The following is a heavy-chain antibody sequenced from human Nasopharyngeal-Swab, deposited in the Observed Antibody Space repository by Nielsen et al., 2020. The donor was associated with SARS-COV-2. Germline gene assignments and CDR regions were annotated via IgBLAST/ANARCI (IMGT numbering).Heavy chain of an antibody. J-gene: IGHJ4*02. D-gene: IGHD2-15*01. Sequence: SETLSLTCTVSGGSISSSSYYWGWIRQPPGKGLEWIGSIYYSGSTYYNPSLKSRVTISVDTSKDQFSLKLSSVTAADTAVYYCARYVRILGYFDHWGQGTLVTVSS. V-gene: IGHV4-39*07. CDR1: GGSISSSSYY. CDR2: IYYSGST. CDR3: ARYVRILGYFDH.